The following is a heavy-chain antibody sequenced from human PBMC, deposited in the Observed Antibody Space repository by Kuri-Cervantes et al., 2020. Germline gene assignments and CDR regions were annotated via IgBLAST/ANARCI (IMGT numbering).Heavy chain of an antibody. D-gene: IGHD2-21*01. CDR3: ARAPLTFLDY. V-gene: IGHV3-30*01. CDR1: GFTFSSYA. CDR2: ISYDGSNK. Sequence: GESLKISCAASGFTFSSYAMHWVRQAPGKGLEWVAVISYDGSNKYYADSVKGRFTISRDDSKNTLYLQMNSLRAEDTAVYYCARAPLTFLDYWGQGTLVTVSS. J-gene: IGHJ4*02.